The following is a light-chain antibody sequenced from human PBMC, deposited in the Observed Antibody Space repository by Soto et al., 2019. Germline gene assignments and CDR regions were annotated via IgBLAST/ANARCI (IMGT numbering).Light chain of an antibody. CDR1: SSNIGAGYD. CDR2: GNS. V-gene: IGLV1-40*01. Sequence: QSALTQPPSVSGAPGQRVTISCTGSSSNIGAGYDVHWYQQLPGTAPKLLIYGNSNRPSGVPDRFSGSKSGTSASLAITGLQAEDEADYYCQSYDSSLSGSYVVFGGGTKLTVL. CDR3: QSYDSSLSGSYVV. J-gene: IGLJ2*01.